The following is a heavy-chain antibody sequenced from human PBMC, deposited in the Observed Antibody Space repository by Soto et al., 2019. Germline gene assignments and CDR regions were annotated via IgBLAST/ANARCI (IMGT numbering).Heavy chain of an antibody. J-gene: IGHJ5*02. CDR2: INAGNGYK. Sequence: ASVKVSCKASGYTFTAYLIHWVRQAPGQGLEWMGWINAGNGYKEYAQKFQGRINITRNISATTAYLEVTGLTPEDTAIYYCARDRVAVRWFDPWGQGSLVTV. CDR1: GYTFTAYL. CDR3: ARDRVAVRWFDP. V-gene: IGHV1-3*01. D-gene: IGHD6-19*01.